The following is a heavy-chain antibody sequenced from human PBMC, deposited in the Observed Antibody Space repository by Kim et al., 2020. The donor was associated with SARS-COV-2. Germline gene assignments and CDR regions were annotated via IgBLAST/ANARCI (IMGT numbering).Heavy chain of an antibody. CDR2: ISSSSSTI. Sequence: GGSLRLSCAASGFTFSSYSMNWVRQAPGKGLEWVSYISSSSSTIYYADSVKGRFTISRDNAKNSLYLQMNSLRDEDTAVYYCASRYSSSTSCSNPFDYWGQGTLVTVSS. V-gene: IGHV3-48*02. CDR1: GFTFSSYS. J-gene: IGHJ4*02. CDR3: ASRYSSSTSCSNPFDY. D-gene: IGHD2-2*01.